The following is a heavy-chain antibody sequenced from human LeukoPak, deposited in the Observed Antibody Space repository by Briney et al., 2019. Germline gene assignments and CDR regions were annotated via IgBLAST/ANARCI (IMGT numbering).Heavy chain of an antibody. CDR1: GFIFSGYS. D-gene: IGHD3-22*01. CDR3: SYYYDDNYFYYMDV. V-gene: IGHV3-21*01. Sequence: GGSLRLSCAASGFIFSGYSMNWVRQAPGKGLEWVSSISGSSDYIYYADSVKGRFTISRDNAKKSLHLQMNSLRAEDTAVYCTSYYYDDNYFYYMDVWGNGTTVTVSS. CDR2: ISGSSDYI. J-gene: IGHJ6*03.